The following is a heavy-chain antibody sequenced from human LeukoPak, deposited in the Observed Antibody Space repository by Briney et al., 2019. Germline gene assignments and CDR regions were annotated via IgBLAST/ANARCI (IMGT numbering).Heavy chain of an antibody. D-gene: IGHD6-13*01. CDR3: ARGRGGYSSSWLDY. V-gene: IGHV3-21*01. CDR2: ISSSSSYI. Sequence: GGSLRLSCAASGFTFSSYSMNWVRQAPGKGLEWVSSISSSSSYIYYADSVKGRFTISRDNAKNSLYLQMNSLRAEDTAVYYCARGRGGYSSSWLDYWGQGTLVTVSS. J-gene: IGHJ4*02. CDR1: GFTFSSYS.